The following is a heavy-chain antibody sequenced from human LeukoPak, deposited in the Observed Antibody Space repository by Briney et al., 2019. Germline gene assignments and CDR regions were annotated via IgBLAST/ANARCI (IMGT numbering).Heavy chain of an antibody. CDR1: GYTFTGYY. CDR3: AXGRIVGATTLGY. V-gene: IGHV1-2*02. CDR2: INPNSGGT. D-gene: IGHD1-26*01. Sequence: ASVKVSCKASGYTFTGYYMHWVRQAPGQGLEWMGWINPNSGGTNYAQKFQGRATMTRDTSISTAYMELSRLRSDDTAVYYCAXGRIVGATTLGYWGQGTLVTVSS. J-gene: IGHJ4*02.